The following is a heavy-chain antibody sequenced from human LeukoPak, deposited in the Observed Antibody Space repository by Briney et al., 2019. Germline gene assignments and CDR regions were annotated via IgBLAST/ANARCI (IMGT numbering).Heavy chain of an antibody. CDR2: IYPGDSDT. Sequence: GESLKISCKGSGYSFTSNWVAWVRQMPGKGLEWMGVIYPGDSDTRYSPSFQGQVTISADKSITTAHLQWGSLEASDTAMYFCAIYDSSGYLAPYWGQGTLVTVPS. V-gene: IGHV5-51*01. J-gene: IGHJ4*02. CDR1: GYSFTSNW. D-gene: IGHD3-22*01. CDR3: AIYDSSGYLAPY.